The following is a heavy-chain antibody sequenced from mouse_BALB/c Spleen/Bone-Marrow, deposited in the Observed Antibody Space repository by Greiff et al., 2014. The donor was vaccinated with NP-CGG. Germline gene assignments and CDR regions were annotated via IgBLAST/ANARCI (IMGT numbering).Heavy chain of an antibody. CDR2: IWGGGST. J-gene: IGHJ2*01. CDR1: GFSLSRYS. Sequence: VMLVESGPGLVAPSQSLSITCTVSGFSLSRYSVHWVRQPPGKGLEWLGMIWGGGSTDHNSALKSRLSISKDNSKSQVFLKMNSLQTDDTAMYYCAREYRYDGEDYFDYWGQGTTLTVSS. D-gene: IGHD2-14*01. CDR3: AREYRYDGEDYFDY. V-gene: IGHV2-6-4*01.